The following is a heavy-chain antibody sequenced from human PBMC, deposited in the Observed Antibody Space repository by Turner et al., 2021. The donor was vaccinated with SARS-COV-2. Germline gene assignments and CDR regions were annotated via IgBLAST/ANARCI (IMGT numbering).Heavy chain of an antibody. J-gene: IGHJ4*02. V-gene: IGHV3-30-3*01. CDR1: GFTFSSYA. Sequence: QVQLVESGGGVVQSGSSLRLPCAASGFTFSSYAMHWVPQAPGKGLEWVAVISYDGSNKYYADSVKGRFTISRDNSKNTLYLQMNSLRAEDTAVYYCATGGYSYHHWGQGTLVTVSS. CDR2: ISYDGSNK. CDR3: ATGGYSYHH. D-gene: IGHD5-18*01.